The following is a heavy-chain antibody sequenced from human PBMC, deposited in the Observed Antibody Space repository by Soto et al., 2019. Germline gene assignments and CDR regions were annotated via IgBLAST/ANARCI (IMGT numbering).Heavy chain of an antibody. V-gene: IGHV3-23*01. J-gene: IGHJ4*02. CDR2: ISGSGGST. Sequence: EVQLLESGGDLVQPGGSLRLSCAASGFTFTIFAMSWVRQSPGKGLEWVSTISGSGGSTYYADAVKGRFTISRHNSMGTLYLQMKSLRVEDTAIYYCAKEVSLGSTVDLGYWGQGTLVTVSS. CDR3: AKEVSLGSTVDLGY. CDR1: GFTFTIFA. D-gene: IGHD7-27*01.